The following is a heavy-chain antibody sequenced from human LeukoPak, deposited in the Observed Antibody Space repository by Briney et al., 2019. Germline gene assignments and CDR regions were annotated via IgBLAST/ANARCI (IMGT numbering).Heavy chain of an antibody. J-gene: IGHJ6*02. Sequence: GGSLRLSCAASGFTFSDYAMNWVRQAPGKGLEWVSAISGSGGSTYYADSVKGRFTISRDNSKNTLYLQMNSLRAEDTAVYYCAKVIPSGPQQPYYYYYGMDVWGQGTTVTVSS. D-gene: IGHD6-13*01. CDR2: ISGSGGST. CDR3: AKVIPSGPQQPYYYYYGMDV. V-gene: IGHV3-23*01. CDR1: GFTFSDYA.